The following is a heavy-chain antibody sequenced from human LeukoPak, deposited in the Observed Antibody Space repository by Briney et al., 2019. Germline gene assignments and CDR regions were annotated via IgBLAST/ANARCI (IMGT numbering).Heavy chain of an antibody. CDR2: ISGSGGST. Sequence: GGSLRLSCAASRFTFSSYAMSWVRQAPGKGLEWVSVISGSGGSTYYADSVKGRFTISRDNSKNMLDLQMNSLRAEDTAVYYCAKGSRGNFDSWGQGTLVTVSS. J-gene: IGHJ4*02. V-gene: IGHV3-23*01. D-gene: IGHD3-16*01. CDR3: AKGSRGNFDS. CDR1: RFTFSSYA.